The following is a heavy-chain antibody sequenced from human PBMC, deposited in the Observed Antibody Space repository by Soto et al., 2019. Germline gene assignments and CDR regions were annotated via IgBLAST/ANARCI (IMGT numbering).Heavy chain of an antibody. Sequence: SVKVSCKSSGGTFGGSAISCLRQAPGKGLEWMGGIIPIFGTANYAQKFQGRVTITADESTSTAYMELSSLRSEDTAVYYCARGSTVTNYYYYGMDVWGQGTTVTVSS. CDR2: IIPIFGTA. CDR1: GGTFGGSA. D-gene: IGHD4-17*01. J-gene: IGHJ6*02. V-gene: IGHV1-69*13. CDR3: ARGSTVTNYYYYGMDV.